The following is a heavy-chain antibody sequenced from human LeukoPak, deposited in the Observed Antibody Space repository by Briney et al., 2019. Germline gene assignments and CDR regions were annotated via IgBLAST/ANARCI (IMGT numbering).Heavy chain of an antibody. V-gene: IGHV4-59*01. D-gene: IGHD3-10*01. CDR3: ARYYYGSGSYENWFDP. J-gene: IGHJ5*02. CDR2: IYYSGST. Sequence: SETLSLTCTVSSGSNSSYYWSWIRQPPGKGLEWVGYIYYSGSTNYNPSLKSRVTISVDTSKNQFSLKLSSVTAADTAVYYCARYYYGSGSYENWFDPWGQGTLVTVSS. CDR1: SGSNSSYY.